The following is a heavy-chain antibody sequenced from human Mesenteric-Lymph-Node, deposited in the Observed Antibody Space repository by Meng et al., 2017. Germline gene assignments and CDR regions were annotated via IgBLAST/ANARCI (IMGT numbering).Heavy chain of an antibody. CDR1: GGSISSSSYY. V-gene: IGHV4-39*07. Sequence: GSLRLSCTVSGGSISSSSYYWGWIRQPPGKGLEWIGSIYYSGSTYYNPSLKSRVTISVDTSKNQFSLKLSSVTAADTAVYYCAGGGVVATMAVWGQGTTVTVSS. CDR2: IYYSGST. J-gene: IGHJ6*02. CDR3: AGGGVVATMAV. D-gene: IGHD5-12*01.